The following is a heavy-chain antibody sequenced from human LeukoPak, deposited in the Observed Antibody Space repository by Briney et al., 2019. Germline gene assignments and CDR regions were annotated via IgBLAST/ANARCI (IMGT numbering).Heavy chain of an antibody. J-gene: IGHJ5*02. D-gene: IGHD3-3*01. CDR3: ARDPDRRSGRRT. CDR2: ISYDESTK. Sequence: GGSLRLSCTASGFTFSSYGMHWVRQAPGKGLEWVAVISYDESTKYYADSVKGRFTISRDNAKNSLYLQMNSLRAEDTAVYYCARDPDRRSGRRTWGQGTLVTVSS. V-gene: IGHV3-30*03. CDR1: GFTFSSYG.